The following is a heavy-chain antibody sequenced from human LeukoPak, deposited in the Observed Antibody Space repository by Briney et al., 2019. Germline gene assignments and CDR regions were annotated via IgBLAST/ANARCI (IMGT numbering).Heavy chain of an antibody. Sequence: GGSLRLSCAASGFTFSSYSMNWVRQAPGKGLEWVSYISSSSTIYYADSVKGRFTISRDNAKNSLYLQMNSLRAEDTAVYYCARESIVVVPAAIQRAFDIWGQGTMVTVSS. CDR2: ISSSSTI. CDR3: ARESIVVVPAAIQRAFDI. D-gene: IGHD2-2*02. J-gene: IGHJ3*02. CDR1: GFTFSSYS. V-gene: IGHV3-48*04.